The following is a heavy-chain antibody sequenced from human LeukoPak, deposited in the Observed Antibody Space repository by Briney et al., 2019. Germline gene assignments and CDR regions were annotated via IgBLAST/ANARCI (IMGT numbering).Heavy chain of an antibody. V-gene: IGHV4-34*01. Sequence: NPSETLSLTCAVYGGSFSGYYWSWIRQPPGKGLEWIGEIYHSGSTNYNPSLKSRVTISVDKSKNQFSLKLSSVTAADTAVYYCARELRWNDVGWFDPWGQGTLVTVSS. J-gene: IGHJ5*02. CDR1: GGSFSGYY. D-gene: IGHD1-1*01. CDR2: IYHSGST. CDR3: ARELRWNDVGWFDP.